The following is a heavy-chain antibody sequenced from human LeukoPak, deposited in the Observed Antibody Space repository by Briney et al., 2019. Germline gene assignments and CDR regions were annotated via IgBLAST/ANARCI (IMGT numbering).Heavy chain of an antibody. CDR1: GFTFSSYA. Sequence: GGSLRLSCAASGFTFSSYAMSWVRQAPGKGLEWVSAISGSGGSTYYADSVKGRFTISRDNSKNTLYLQMNSLRAEDTAVYYCAKGTDVLLWLGELGLLDIWGQGTMVTVSS. D-gene: IGHD3-10*01. J-gene: IGHJ3*02. V-gene: IGHV3-23*01. CDR3: AKGTDVLLWLGELGLLDI. CDR2: ISGSGGST.